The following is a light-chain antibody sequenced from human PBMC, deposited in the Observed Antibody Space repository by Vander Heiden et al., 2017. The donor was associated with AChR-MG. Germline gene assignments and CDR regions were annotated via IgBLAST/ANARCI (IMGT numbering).Light chain of an antibody. V-gene: IGKV3-20*01. Sequence: ELVLTQSPDTLSLYPGQRATSSFRSSLGVTGSYVSWYQQKGGQAPRVVIYGASGRPTGIPDRFSGSGSGTGFTLTISRLEPEDFAVYFCFQYGSSPFTFGRGTKLEIK. CDR3: FQYGSSPFT. CDR2: GAS. J-gene: IGKJ2*01. CDR1: LGVTGSY.